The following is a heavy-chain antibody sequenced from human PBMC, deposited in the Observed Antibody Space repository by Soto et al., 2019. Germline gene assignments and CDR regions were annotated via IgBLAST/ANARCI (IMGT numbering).Heavy chain of an antibody. CDR1: GFTFSSYW. V-gene: IGHV3-74*01. D-gene: IGHD3-3*01. J-gene: IGHJ4*02. Sequence: EVQLVESGGGLVQPGGSLRLSCAASGFTFSSYWMHWVRQAPGKGLVWVSRINSDGSSTRYADSVKGRFTISRDNAKNTLYLQMNSLRAEDTAVYYCARDGHYDFWSGYYTLFDYWGQGTLVTVSS. CDR2: INSDGSST. CDR3: ARDGHYDFWSGYYTLFDY.